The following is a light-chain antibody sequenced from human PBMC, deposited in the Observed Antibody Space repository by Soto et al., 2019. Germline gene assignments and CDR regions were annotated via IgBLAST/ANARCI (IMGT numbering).Light chain of an antibody. CDR3: QHYNSYSEA. V-gene: IGKV3-20*01. J-gene: IGKJ1*01. CDR2: GAS. Sequence: ENVLTQSPGTLSLSPVERATLSCRASQSVSSSYLAWYQQKPGQAPRLLSYGASSRATGIPDRFSGSGSGTDFTLTINSLETEDLATYYCQHYNSYSEAFGQGTKVELK. CDR1: QSVSSSY.